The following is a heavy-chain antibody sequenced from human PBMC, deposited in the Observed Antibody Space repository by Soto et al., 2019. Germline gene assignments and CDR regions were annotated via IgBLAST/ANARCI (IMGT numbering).Heavy chain of an antibody. CDR1: GGSFSGYY. V-gene: IGHV4-34*01. CDR2: INHSGST. Sequence: PSETLSLTCAVYGGSFSGYYWSWIRQPPGKGLEWIGEINHSGSTNYNPSLKSRVTISVDTSKNQFSLKLNSVTAADTAVYYCARGRIYSERPIYLPFLDFDYWGQGALVTVSS. J-gene: IGHJ4*02. CDR3: ARGRIYSERPIYLPFLDFDY. D-gene: IGHD3-22*01.